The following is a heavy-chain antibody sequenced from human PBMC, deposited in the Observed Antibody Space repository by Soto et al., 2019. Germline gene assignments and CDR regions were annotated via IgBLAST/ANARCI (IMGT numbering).Heavy chain of an antibody. CDR2: IYYSRST. CDR3: ARDEYYYDSSGYYPD. CDR1: GGPISSYY. J-gene: IGHJ4*02. V-gene: IGHV4-59*01. D-gene: IGHD3-22*01. Sequence: SETLSLTCTVSGGPISSYYWSWIRQPPGKGLEWIRYIYYSRSTNYNPSLKSRVTISVDTSKNQFSLKLSSVTAADTAVYYCARDEYYYDSSGYYPDWGQGTLVTVSS.